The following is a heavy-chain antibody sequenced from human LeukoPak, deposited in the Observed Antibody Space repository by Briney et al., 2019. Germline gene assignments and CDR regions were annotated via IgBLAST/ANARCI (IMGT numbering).Heavy chain of an antibody. CDR3: ARLSSGWPFDY. CDR1: GGSISSYY. J-gene: IGHJ4*02. D-gene: IGHD6-19*01. CDR2: IYASGST. V-gene: IGHV4-4*07. Sequence: PSETLSLTCTVSGGSISSYYWSWIRQPAGKGLEWIGRIYASGSTNYNPSLNSRVTMSVDASKNQFSLKLSSVTAADTAVYYCARLSSGWPFDYWGQGTLVTVSS.